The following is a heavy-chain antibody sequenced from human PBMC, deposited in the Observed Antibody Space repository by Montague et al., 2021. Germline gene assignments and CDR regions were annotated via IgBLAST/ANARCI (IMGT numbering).Heavy chain of an antibody. CDR1: RSLINSDYY. V-gene: IGHV4-38-2*02. J-gene: IGHJ6*03. CDR3: ARERDRYYYMDI. CDR2: VSHGGRT. Sequence: SETLSLTCTVSRSLINSDYYWGRIRQPPGKGLEWMGSVSHGGRTYYNPSLKSRVTISVDTSNNHLSLKLSSVTAADTVMYYCARERDRYYYMDIWGKRTTITVSS.